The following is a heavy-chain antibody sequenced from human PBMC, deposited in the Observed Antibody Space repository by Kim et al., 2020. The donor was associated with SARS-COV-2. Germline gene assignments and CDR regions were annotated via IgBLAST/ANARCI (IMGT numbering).Heavy chain of an antibody. J-gene: IGHJ5*02. CDR2: IYYSGST. V-gene: IGHV4-39*01. Sequence: SETLSLTCTVSGGSISSSSYYWGWIRQPPGKGLEWIGSIYYSGSTYYNPSLKSRVTISVDTSKNQFSLKLSSVTAADTAVYYCARHPIHIAAAGKVRWFDPWGQGTLVTVSS. D-gene: IGHD6-13*01. CDR1: GGSISSSSYY. CDR3: ARHPIHIAAAGKVRWFDP.